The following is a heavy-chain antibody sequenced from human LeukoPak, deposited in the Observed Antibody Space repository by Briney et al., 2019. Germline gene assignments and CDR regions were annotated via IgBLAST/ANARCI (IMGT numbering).Heavy chain of an antibody. Sequence: PSETLSLTCTVSGGSISSYYWSWIRQPPGKGLEWIGYIYYSGSTNYNPSLKSRVTISVDTSKNQFSLMLSSVTAADTAVYYCAREGGSSKVDYWGQGTLVTVSS. CDR1: GGSISSYY. D-gene: IGHD6-6*01. CDR2: IYYSGST. V-gene: IGHV4-59*01. CDR3: AREGGSSKVDY. J-gene: IGHJ4*02.